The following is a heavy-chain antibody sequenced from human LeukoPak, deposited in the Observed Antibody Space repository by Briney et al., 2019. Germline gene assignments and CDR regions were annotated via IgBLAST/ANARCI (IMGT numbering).Heavy chain of an antibody. J-gene: IGHJ4*02. Sequence: SGPTLVNPTQTLTLTCTFSGFALNTPGVGVGWIRQPPGRALEWLALIYLDDARRYRPSLKSRLTITKDISQDQVVLTITTMDPVDTATYFCAHRKNSYAHSVFDNWGQGTLVTVSS. CDR3: AHRKNSYAHSVFDN. CDR2: IYLDDAR. V-gene: IGHV2-5*02. D-gene: IGHD3-16*01. CDR1: GFALNTPGVG.